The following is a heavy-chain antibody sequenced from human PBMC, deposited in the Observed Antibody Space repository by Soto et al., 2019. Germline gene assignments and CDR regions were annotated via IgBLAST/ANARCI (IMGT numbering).Heavy chain of an antibody. CDR3: TRPGYCSGGSCYAALGMDV. V-gene: IGHV3-73*01. D-gene: IGHD2-15*01. Sequence: EVQLVESGGGLVQPGGSLKLSCAASGFTFSGSAMHWVRQASGKGLEWVGRIRSKANSYATAYAASVKGRFTISRDDSKTTAYLQMNSLKTEDTAVYYCTRPGYCSGGSCYAALGMDVWGQGTTVTVSS. CDR2: IRSKANSYAT. J-gene: IGHJ6*02. CDR1: GFTFSGSA.